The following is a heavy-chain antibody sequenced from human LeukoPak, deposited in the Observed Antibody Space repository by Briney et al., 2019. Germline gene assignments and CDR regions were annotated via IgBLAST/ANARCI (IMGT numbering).Heavy chain of an antibody. Sequence: ASVKDSCKASGYTFTSYGISWARQAPGQGLEWMGWISAYNGNTNYAQKLQGRVTMTTDTSTSTAYMELRSLRSDDTAVYYCARDGCSSTSCYPPGFDYWGQGTLVTVSS. CDR1: GYTFTSYG. J-gene: IGHJ4*02. V-gene: IGHV1-18*04. CDR2: ISAYNGNT. D-gene: IGHD2-2*01. CDR3: ARDGCSSTSCYPPGFDY.